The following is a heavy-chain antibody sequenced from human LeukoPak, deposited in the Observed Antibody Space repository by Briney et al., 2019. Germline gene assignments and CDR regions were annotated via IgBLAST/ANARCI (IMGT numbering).Heavy chain of an antibody. Sequence: SETLSLTCAVYGGSFSGYYWSWIRQPPGKGLEWIGEINHSGSTNYNSSLKSRVTISVDTSKNQFSLKLSSVTAADTAVYYCARGSAVKRFYYWGQGTLVTVSS. CDR1: GGSFSGYY. J-gene: IGHJ4*02. V-gene: IGHV4-34*01. D-gene: IGHD6-19*01. CDR2: INHSGST. CDR3: ARGSAVKRFYY.